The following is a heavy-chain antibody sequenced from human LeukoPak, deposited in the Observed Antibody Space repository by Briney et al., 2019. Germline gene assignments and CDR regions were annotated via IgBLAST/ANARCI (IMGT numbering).Heavy chain of an antibody. Sequence: PGGSLRLSCTASGFTFGDYAISWVRQAPGKGLEWVGFIRSKAYGGTTEYAASVKGRFTISRDDSKSIAYLQMNSLKTEDTAVYYCTRAGVPKYYDILTSYYPNFDYWGQGTLVTVPS. CDR3: TRAGVPKYYDILTSYYPNFDY. V-gene: IGHV3-49*04. D-gene: IGHD3-9*01. CDR2: IRSKAYGGTT. CDR1: GFTFGDYA. J-gene: IGHJ4*02.